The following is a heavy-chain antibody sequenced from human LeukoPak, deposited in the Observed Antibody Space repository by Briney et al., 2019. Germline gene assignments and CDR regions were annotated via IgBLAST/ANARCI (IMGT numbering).Heavy chain of an antibody. J-gene: IGHJ6*03. Sequence: PGGSLRLSCAASGFTFSSYGMHWVRQAPGKGLEWVAFIRYDGSNKYYADSVKGRFTISRDNSKNTLYLQMNSLRAEDTAVYYCARVYSSSWYSGYLYMDVWGKGTTVTVSS. CDR2: IRYDGSNK. D-gene: IGHD6-13*01. CDR1: GFTFSSYG. V-gene: IGHV3-30*02. CDR3: ARVYSSSWYSGYLYMDV.